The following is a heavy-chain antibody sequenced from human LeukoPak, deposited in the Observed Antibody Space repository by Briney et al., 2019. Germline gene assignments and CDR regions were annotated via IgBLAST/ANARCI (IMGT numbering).Heavy chain of an antibody. CDR1: GESIGSSTYY. Sequence: SETLSLTCTVSGESIGSSTYYWDWIRQPPGKGLEWIGTIYYSGRTYYNPSLKSRVTIFVDTSKNQFSLNLSSVTAADSAVYYFARHNRGTYYRFDYWGQGTLVTVSS. CDR2: IYYSGRT. D-gene: IGHD1-26*01. CDR3: ARHNRGTYYRFDY. J-gene: IGHJ4*02. V-gene: IGHV4-39*01.